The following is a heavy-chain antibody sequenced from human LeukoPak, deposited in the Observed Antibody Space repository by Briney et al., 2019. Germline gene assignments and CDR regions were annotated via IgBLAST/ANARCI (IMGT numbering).Heavy chain of an antibody. CDR2: LHYSGDT. D-gene: IGHD3-22*01. J-gene: IGHJ4*02. Sequence: PSETLSLTCTVSGGSISTNSFHWGWIRQPPGKGLEWIGSLHYSGDTYYSPSLQSRVTISGDTSKNQFSLKLTSVTAADTAFYYCASDSYWGQGTLVTVSS. CDR1: GGSISTNSFH. CDR3: ASDSY. V-gene: IGHV4-39*01.